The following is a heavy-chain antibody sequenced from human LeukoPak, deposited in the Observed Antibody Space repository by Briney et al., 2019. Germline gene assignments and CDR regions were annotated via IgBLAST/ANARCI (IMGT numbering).Heavy chain of an antibody. CDR3: ARGPHPYDFWSGYGLGLGY. Sequence: PGGSLRLSCAASGFTFSSYSMNWVRQAPGKGLEWVSYISSSSSTIYYADSVKGRFTISRDNAKNSLYLQMNSLRAEDTAVYYCARGPHPYDFWSGYGLGLGYWGQGTLVTVSS. CDR1: GFTFSSYS. CDR2: ISSSSSTI. J-gene: IGHJ4*02. D-gene: IGHD3-3*01. V-gene: IGHV3-48*01.